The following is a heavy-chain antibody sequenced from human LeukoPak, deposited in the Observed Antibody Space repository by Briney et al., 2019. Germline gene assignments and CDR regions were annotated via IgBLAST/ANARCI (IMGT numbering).Heavy chain of an antibody. J-gene: IGHJ3*02. D-gene: IGHD3-10*01. CDR1: GYTFTSYA. CDR2: INAGNGNT. V-gene: IGHV1-3*01. CDR3: ATPGPYYYGSGSYKLAFDI. Sequence: ASVKVSCKASGYTFTSYAMHWVRQAPGQRLEWMGWINAGNGNTKYSQKFQGRVTITRDTSASTAYMELSSLRSEDTAVYYCATPGPYYYGSGSYKLAFDIWGQGSMVTVSS.